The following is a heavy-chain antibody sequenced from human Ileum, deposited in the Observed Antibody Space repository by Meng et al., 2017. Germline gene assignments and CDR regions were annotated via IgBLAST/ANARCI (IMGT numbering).Heavy chain of an antibody. CDR2: IYSSGGT. V-gene: IGHV4-31*01. CDR1: CDSLSSGGYY. J-gene: IGHJ4*02. CDR3: ARIGFCSGRSCYGFFDY. Sequence: QVQLQESGPGPVTPLQTLSLTCTFSCDSLSSGGYYWTWIRQHPGKGLEWIGYIYSSGGTYYTPSLKSLVTISLDTSKNQFSLRLSSVTAADTAVYYCARIGFCSGRSCYGFFDYWGQGTLVTVSS. D-gene: IGHD2-15*01.